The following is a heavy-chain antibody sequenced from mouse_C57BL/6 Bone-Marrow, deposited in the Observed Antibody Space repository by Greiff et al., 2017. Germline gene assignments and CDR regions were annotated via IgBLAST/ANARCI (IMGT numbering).Heavy chain of an antibody. D-gene: IGHD1-1*01. Sequence: VQLQQSGAELVRPGASVKLSCKASGYTFTDYYINWVKPRPGQGLEWIGRIYPGSGNTYYNEKFKGKATLTAETSSSTAYMQLSGLTSEDSAVYVCARSDCSSYVDDWGQGTTLTVSS. CDR2: IYPGSGNT. CDR1: GYTFTDYY. V-gene: IGHV1-76*01. CDR3: ARSDCSSYVDD. J-gene: IGHJ2*01.